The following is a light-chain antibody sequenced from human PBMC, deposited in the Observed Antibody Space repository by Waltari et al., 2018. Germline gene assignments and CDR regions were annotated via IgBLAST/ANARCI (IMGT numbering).Light chain of an antibody. J-gene: IGKJ1*01. Sequence: EIVLTQSPGTLSLSPGERATLSCRASQSVSNMLAWYQQKPGQAPRLLIYDTSNRATGIPARFSGSGSGTDFTLTISSLEPEDFAVYYCQQRSNWPPTFGQGTK. CDR2: DTS. CDR3: QQRSNWPPT. CDR1: QSVSNM. V-gene: IGKV3-11*01.